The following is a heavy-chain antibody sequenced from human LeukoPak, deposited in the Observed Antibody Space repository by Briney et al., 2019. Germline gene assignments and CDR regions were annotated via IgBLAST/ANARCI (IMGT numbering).Heavy chain of an antibody. D-gene: IGHD3/OR15-3a*01. CDR2: IIPLFGTA. V-gene: IGHV1-69*05. CDR1: GGTFSNHA. J-gene: IGHJ4*02. CDR3: ASPKDSDASAFDY. Sequence: SVKVSCKTSGGTFSNHALSWVRQAPGQGLEWMGRIIPLFGTANYAQKFQGRVTFTTDESTSTAYMELSSLRSDDTAVYYCASPKDSDASAFDYWGQGTLVTVSS.